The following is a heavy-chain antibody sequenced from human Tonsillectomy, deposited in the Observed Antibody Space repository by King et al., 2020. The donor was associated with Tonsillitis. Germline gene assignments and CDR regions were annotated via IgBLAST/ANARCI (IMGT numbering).Heavy chain of an antibody. V-gene: IGHV3-7*03. D-gene: IGHD5-12*01. J-gene: IGHJ4*02. CDR2: IKQDGTEK. Sequence: QLVQSGGGLVQPGGSLRLSCVVSGFTFSGFWMTWVRQAPGKGLEWVANIKQDGTEKHYVDSVKGRFTISRDNAKNSLYLQMNSPRAEDTAVYFCARGGYSGHDRTHYFDYWGQGTLVTVSS. CDR1: GFTFSGFW. CDR3: ARGGYSGHDRTHYFDY.